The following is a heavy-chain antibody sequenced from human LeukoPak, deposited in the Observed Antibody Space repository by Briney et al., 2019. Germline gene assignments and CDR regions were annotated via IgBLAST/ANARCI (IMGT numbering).Heavy chain of an antibody. CDR3: ARDNSVGETTWWFDP. J-gene: IGHJ5*02. CDR1: GYSFTSYY. V-gene: IGHV1-46*01. Sequence: ASVKVSCKASGYSFTSYYMHWVRQAPGQGLEWMGLINPSGSSTTYAQKFQGRVTMTRDMFTSTDYMELTSLTSDDTAVYYCARDNSVGETTWWFDPWGQGTLVTVSS. D-gene: IGHD1-26*01. CDR2: INPSGSST.